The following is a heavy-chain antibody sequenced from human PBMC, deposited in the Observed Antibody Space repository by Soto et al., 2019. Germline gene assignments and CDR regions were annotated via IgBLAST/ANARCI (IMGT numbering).Heavy chain of an antibody. CDR2: ISWNSGSI. D-gene: IGHD3-22*01. J-gene: IGHJ4*02. CDR3: ANDPNYYDSSGYLDY. V-gene: IGHV3-9*01. Sequence: SLRLSCAASGFTFDDYAMHWVRQAPGKGLEWVSGISWNSGSIGYADSVKGRFTISRDNAKNSLYLQMNSLRAEDTALYYCANDPNYYDSSGYLDYWGQGTLVTVSS. CDR1: GFTFDDYA.